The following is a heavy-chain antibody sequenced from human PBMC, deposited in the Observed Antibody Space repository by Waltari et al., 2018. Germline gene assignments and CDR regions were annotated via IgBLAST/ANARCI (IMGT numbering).Heavy chain of an antibody. CDR2: IAHNGTT. D-gene: IGHD2-15*01. Sequence: QLHLQESGPGLVKPSETLSLTCTLSGDSTNSPYRSWVRQSPTKELEWIGFIAHNGTTKYNPSLRSRVMVSVDTSKNQIFLTLTSVTAADTAVYYCARELVVVRGVHHFYYGMDVWGQGTTVIVSS. V-gene: IGHV4-59*11. J-gene: IGHJ6*02. CDR1: GDSTNSPY. CDR3: ARELVVVRGVHHFYYGMDV.